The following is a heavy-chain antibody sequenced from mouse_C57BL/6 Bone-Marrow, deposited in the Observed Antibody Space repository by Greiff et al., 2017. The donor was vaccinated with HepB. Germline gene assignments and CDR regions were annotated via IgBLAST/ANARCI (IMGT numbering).Heavy chain of an antibody. Sequence: QVQLQQSGAELVRPGASVKLSCKASGYTFTDYYINWVKQRPGQGLEWIARIYPGSGNTYYNEKFKGKATLTAEKSSSTAYMQLSSLTSEDSAVYFCARGGDYYGSSSYWYFDVWGTGTTVTVSS. CDR3: ARGGDYYGSSSYWYFDV. D-gene: IGHD1-1*01. V-gene: IGHV1-76*01. CDR1: GYTFTDYY. CDR2: IYPGSGNT. J-gene: IGHJ1*03.